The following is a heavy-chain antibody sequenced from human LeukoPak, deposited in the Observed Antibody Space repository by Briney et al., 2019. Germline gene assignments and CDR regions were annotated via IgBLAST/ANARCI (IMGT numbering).Heavy chain of an antibody. Sequence: PGGSLRLSCAASGFTFSTYWMTWVRHRQAPGKGLEWVSSISSSNSYIYYADSVKGRFTISRDNAKNSLYLQMNSLRAEDTAVYYCARGIEFDYDSSGYGVYWGQGTLVTVSS. J-gene: IGHJ4*02. CDR3: ARGIEFDYDSSGYGVY. CDR1: GFTFSTYW. CDR2: ISSSNSYI. V-gene: IGHV3-21*01. D-gene: IGHD3-22*01.